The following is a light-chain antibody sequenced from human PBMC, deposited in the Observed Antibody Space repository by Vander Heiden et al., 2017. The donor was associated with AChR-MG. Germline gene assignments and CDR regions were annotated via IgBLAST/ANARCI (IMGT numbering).Light chain of an antibody. CDR3: QKYNSAPRT. CDR2: DAS. J-gene: IGKJ4*01. CDR1: QGISKY. V-gene: IGKV1-27*01. Sequence: IKMTQSPSSLSASVGDRVTITCRASQGISKYLAWYQQKPGKVPKLLIYDASTLKSGVPSRFSGSGSGTDFTLTISSLQPEDVATYYCQKYNSAPRTFGGGTKVEIK.